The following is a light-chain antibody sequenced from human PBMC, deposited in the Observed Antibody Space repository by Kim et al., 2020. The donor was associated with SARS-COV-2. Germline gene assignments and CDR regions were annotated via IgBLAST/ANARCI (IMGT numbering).Light chain of an antibody. CDR1: NIGSKN. Sequence: SVALGQTVRMTGGGNNIGSKNVPWYQQRPGQAPILVIYRDADRPSGIPERFSGSNSGNTATLTISRAQAGDEADYYCQVWDDTTAVFGGGTQLTVL. CDR2: RDA. J-gene: IGLJ3*02. CDR3: QVWDDTTAV. V-gene: IGLV3-9*01.